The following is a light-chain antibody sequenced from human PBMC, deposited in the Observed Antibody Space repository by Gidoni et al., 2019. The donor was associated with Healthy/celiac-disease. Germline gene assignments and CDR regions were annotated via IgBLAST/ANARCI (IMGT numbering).Light chain of an antibody. J-gene: IGLJ2*01. V-gene: IGLV1-44*01. CDR1: SSNIGSNT. CDR3: AAWDDSLNVVV. CDR2: SNN. Sequence: QSVLPQPPAASRTPGQRGTISCSGSSSNIGSNTVNWYQQLPGTAPKLLIYSNNQRPAGVPDRFSGSKSGTSASLAISGLQSEDEADYYCAAWDDSLNVVVFGGGTKLTVL.